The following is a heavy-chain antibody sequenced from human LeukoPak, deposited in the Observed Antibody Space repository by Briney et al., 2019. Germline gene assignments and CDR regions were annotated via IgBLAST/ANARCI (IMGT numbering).Heavy chain of an antibody. CDR2: ISSSTSNI. D-gene: IGHD2-15*01. V-gene: IGHV3-48*01. J-gene: IGHJ4*02. Sequence: GGSLRLSCAASRFTFSAYSMNWVRQAPGKGLEWVSYISSSTSNIHYADSVKGRFTISRDTGKNSLYLQMNSLRAEDTAVYYCAKQLGYCSDGSCYFPYWGQGTLVTVSS. CDR1: RFTFSAYS. CDR3: AKQLGYCSDGSCYFPY.